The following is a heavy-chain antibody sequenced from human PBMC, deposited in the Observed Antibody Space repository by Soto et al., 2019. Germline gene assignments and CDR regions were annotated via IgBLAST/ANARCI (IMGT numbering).Heavy chain of an antibody. CDR2: ISAYNGNT. D-gene: IGHD3-10*01. J-gene: IGHJ6*02. CDR1: GYTFTSYG. V-gene: IGHV1-18*01. Sequence: QVQLVQSGAEVKKPGASVKVSCKASGYTFTSYGISWVRQAPGQGLEWMGWISAYNGNTNYAQKLQGRVTMTTDTSPSTAYMELRSLRSDDTAVYYCARAIRAVRGVIWYGMDVWGQGTTVTVSS. CDR3: ARAIRAVRGVIWYGMDV.